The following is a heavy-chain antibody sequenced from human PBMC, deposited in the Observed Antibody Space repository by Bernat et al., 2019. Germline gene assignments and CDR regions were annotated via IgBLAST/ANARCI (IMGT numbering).Heavy chain of an antibody. V-gene: IGHV3-15*01. Sequence: EVQLVESGGGLVKPGGSLRLSCEASGFTFSIAWMSWVRQAPGKGLEWVGRIKSKSDGGTTDQAAAVQGRFTISRDDSRSTLYLQLNSLKIEDTAVYYCTADCSGGSCESLAPMDVWGQGTTVTVSS. D-gene: IGHD2-15*01. CDR1: GFTFSIAW. CDR3: TADCSGGSCESLAPMDV. CDR2: IKSKSDGGTT. J-gene: IGHJ6*02.